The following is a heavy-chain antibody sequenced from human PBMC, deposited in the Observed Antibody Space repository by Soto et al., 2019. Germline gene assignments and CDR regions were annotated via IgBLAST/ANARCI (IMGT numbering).Heavy chain of an antibody. D-gene: IGHD3-22*01. Sequence: EVHLVESGGGLVQPGGSLRLSCAASGFTFSNYDMHCVRQVTGKGLEWVSTIGTAGDTYYPGSVKGRFTIPRENAKNSLYLQMNTLRADDTAVYYCARGRLIALYYFDYWGQGTLVTVSS. J-gene: IGHJ4*02. CDR1: GFTFSNYD. CDR2: IGTAGDT. V-gene: IGHV3-13*01. CDR3: ARGRLIALYYFDY.